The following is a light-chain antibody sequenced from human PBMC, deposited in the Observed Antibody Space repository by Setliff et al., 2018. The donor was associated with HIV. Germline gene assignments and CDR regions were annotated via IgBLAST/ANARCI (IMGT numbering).Light chain of an antibody. Sequence: QSVLTQPPSVSGAPGQRVTISCTGSSSNIGAGYDVHWYRQLPGAAPKLLIYSDTDRPSGVPGRFSGSKSGTSASLAITGLQAEDEADYYCQSYDSSLSASVFGGGTKVTVL. V-gene: IGLV1-40*01. CDR1: SSNIGAGYD. CDR3: QSYDSSLSASV. CDR2: SDT. J-gene: IGLJ2*01.